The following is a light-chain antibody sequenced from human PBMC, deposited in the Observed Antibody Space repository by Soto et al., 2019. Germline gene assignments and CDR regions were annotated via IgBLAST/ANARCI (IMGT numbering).Light chain of an antibody. J-gene: IGKJ1*01. CDR1: QSVSSSY. Sequence: EIVTTQSPATLSVSPGGRVSLSCSASQSVSSSYLAWYQQKPGQAPRLLIYGASNRATGIPDRFSGSGSGTDFTLTISRLEPEDFAVYYCQQYGSSGTFGQGTKVDIK. V-gene: IGKV3-20*01. CDR3: QQYGSSGT. CDR2: GAS.